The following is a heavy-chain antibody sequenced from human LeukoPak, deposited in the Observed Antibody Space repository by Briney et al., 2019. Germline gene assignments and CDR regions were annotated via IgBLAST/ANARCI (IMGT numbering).Heavy chain of an antibody. CDR2: IIPIFGTA. V-gene: IGHV1-69*06. CDR1: GGTFSSYA. J-gene: IGHJ5*02. D-gene: IGHD6-19*01. Sequence: ASVKVSCKASGGTFSSYAISWVRQAPGQGLEWMGGIIPIFGTANYAQKFQGRVTITADKSTSTAYMELSSLRSEDTAVYYCARVEQWLVHIRWFDPWGQGTLVTVSS. CDR3: ARVEQWLVHIRWFDP.